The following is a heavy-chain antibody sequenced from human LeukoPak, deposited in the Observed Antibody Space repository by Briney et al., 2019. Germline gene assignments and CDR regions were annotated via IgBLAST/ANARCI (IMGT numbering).Heavy chain of an antibody. Sequence: PGGSLRLSCAASGFTFSNYFMHWVRQAPGKGLEWVADIASDGSHTFYVESVKGRFTISRGNSKNTLYLQMNSLGPEDTAVYFCARERQDTVIHSGAFDIWGQGTMVTVSS. J-gene: IGHJ3*02. CDR1: GFTFSNYF. CDR2: IASDGSHT. CDR3: ARERQDTVIHSGAFDI. D-gene: IGHD2-21*02. V-gene: IGHV3-30-3*01.